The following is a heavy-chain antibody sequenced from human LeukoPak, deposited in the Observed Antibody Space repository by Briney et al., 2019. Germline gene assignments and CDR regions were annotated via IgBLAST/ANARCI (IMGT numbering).Heavy chain of an antibody. J-gene: IGHJ3*02. Sequence: PGGSLRLSCAASGFTFSSYWMSWVRQAPGKGLEWVANIKQDGSEKYYVDSVKGRFTISRDNAKNSLYLQMNSLRAEDTAVYYCARDRGVQLERLFDIWGQGTMVTVSS. CDR1: GFTFSSYW. D-gene: IGHD1-1*01. CDR2: IKQDGSEK. V-gene: IGHV3-7*01. CDR3: ARDRGVQLERLFDI.